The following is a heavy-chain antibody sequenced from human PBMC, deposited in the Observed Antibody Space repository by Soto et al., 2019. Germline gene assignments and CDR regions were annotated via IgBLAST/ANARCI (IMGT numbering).Heavy chain of an antibody. J-gene: IGHJ4*02. CDR3: AHKGPEDWPLDY. CDR2: IYWDDSK. V-gene: IGHV2-5*02. CDR1: GFSLITSGVG. Sequence: QITLKESGPTLVRPTQTLTLTCAFSGFSLITSGVGVGWIRQPPGKALEWLAVIYWDDSKHYSPSLRSRLTITKDTSKNQVVLTMTNMDPMDTGTYYRAHKGPEDWPLDYWGQGTLVTVSS. D-gene: IGHD3-9*01.